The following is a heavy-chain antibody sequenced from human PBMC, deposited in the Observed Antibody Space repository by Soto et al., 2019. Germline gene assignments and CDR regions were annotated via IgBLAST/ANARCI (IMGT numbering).Heavy chain of an antibody. CDR2: INDSGRT. CDR3: GSLYNYPNLDY. V-gene: IGHV4-39*07. D-gene: IGHD1-1*01. CDR1: GGSVSTSSDF. Sequence: ASETLSLTCTVSGGSVSTSSDFWDWLRQPPGKGLEWIGDINDSGRTNCNPSLKSRVTISIDTSKNQFSLKLSSVTAADTAVYYCGSLYNYPNLDYWSQGTLVTVSS. J-gene: IGHJ4*02.